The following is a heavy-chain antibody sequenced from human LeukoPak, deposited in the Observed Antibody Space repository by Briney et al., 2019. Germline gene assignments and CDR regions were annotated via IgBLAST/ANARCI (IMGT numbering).Heavy chain of an antibody. D-gene: IGHD6-19*01. J-gene: IGHJ4*02. V-gene: IGHV4-59*01. CDR2: VYYAGIT. Sequence: PSETLSLTCTVSGDSIGTYYWSWIRRPPGKGLEWIGHVYYAGITDYNPSLQSRVTILVDPSRNQLSLKLNSATAADTAVYYCARQGYKSGWYPTFDFWGPGTQVIVSS. CDR3: ARQGYKSGWYPTFDF. CDR1: GDSIGTYY.